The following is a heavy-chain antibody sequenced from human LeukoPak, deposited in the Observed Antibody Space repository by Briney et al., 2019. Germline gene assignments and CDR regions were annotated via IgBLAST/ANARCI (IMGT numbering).Heavy chain of an antibody. D-gene: IGHD2-15*01. CDR2: ITGSGAST. CDR1: GFTFSSYA. Sequence: GGSLRLSCATSGFTFSSYAMTWVRQAPGKGLEWVSGITGSGASTYYADSVKGRFTISRDNSKNTLYLQMNSLRAEDTAVYYCARGLAAAGLDYWGQGTLVTVSS. CDR3: ARGLAAAGLDY. V-gene: IGHV3-23*01. J-gene: IGHJ4*02.